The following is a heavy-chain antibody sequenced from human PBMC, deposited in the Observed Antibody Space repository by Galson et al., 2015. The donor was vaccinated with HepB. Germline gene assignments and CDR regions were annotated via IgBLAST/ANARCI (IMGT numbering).Heavy chain of an antibody. CDR2: ISAYNGNT. D-gene: IGHD3-22*01. V-gene: IGHV1-18*01. Sequence: SVKVSCKASGYTFTSYGISWVRQAPGQGLEWMGWISAYNGNTNYAQKLQGRVTMTTDTSTSTAYMELRSLRSDDTAVYYCARDMYYYDSSGYYYFDYWGQGTLVTVSS. J-gene: IGHJ4*02. CDR1: GYTFTSYG. CDR3: ARDMYYYDSSGYYYFDY.